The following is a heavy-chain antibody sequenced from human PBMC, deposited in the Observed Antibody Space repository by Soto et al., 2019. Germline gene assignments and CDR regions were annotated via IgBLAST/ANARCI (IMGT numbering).Heavy chain of an antibody. CDR2: IIPIFGTA. CDR1: GGTFSSYA. D-gene: IGHD2-2*01. J-gene: IGHJ6*02. CDR3: ARDLPELYQPRNWGMDF. V-gene: IGHV1-69*01. Sequence: QVQLVQSGAEVKKPGSSVKVSCTASGGTFSSYAISWVRQAPGQGLEWMGGIIPIFGTANYAQKFQGRVTITADESTSTAYMELSSLRSEDTAVYYCARDLPELYQPRNWGMDFWGQETTVTVSS.